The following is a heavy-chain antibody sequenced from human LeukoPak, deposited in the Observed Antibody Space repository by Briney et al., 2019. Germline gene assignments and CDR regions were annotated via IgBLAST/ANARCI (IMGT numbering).Heavy chain of an antibody. V-gene: IGHV1-18*04. CDR1: GYTFTSYG. D-gene: IGHD2-21*02. Sequence: ASVKVSCKASGYTFTSYGISWVRQAPGQGLEWMGWISAYNGNTNYAQKLQGRVTMTTDTSTSTAYMELSSLRSEDTAVYYCARRVHCGGDCEYMDVWGKGTTVTISS. CDR2: ISAYNGNT. J-gene: IGHJ6*03. CDR3: ARRVHCGGDCEYMDV.